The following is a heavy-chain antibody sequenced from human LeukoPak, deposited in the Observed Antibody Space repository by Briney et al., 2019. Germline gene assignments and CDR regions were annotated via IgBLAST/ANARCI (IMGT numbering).Heavy chain of an antibody. D-gene: IGHD3-10*01. CDR3: ARGRLARGHYFDY. CDR2: INHSGST. CDR1: GGSFSDYY. V-gene: IGHV4-34*01. Sequence: SETLPLTCAVYGGSFSDYYWSWVRQPPGKGLEWIGEINHSGSTNYNPSLKRRVTISVDTSKNQFSLKLSSVTAADTAVYYCARGRLARGHYFDYWGQGTLVTVSS. J-gene: IGHJ4*02.